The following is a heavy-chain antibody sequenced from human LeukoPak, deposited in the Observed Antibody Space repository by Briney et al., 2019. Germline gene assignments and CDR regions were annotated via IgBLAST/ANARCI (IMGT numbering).Heavy chain of an antibody. D-gene: IGHD3-22*01. CDR1: GYTFTSYD. V-gene: IGHV1-8*03. CDR3: ARAEGYYDSSGYYPYYFDY. Sequence: GASVKVSCKASGYTFTSYDINWVRQATGQGLEWMGWMNPNSGNTGYAQKFQGRVTITRNTSISTAYMELSSLRSEDTAVYYCARAEGYYDSSGYYPYYFDYWGQGTLVTVSS. CDR2: MNPNSGNT. J-gene: IGHJ4*02.